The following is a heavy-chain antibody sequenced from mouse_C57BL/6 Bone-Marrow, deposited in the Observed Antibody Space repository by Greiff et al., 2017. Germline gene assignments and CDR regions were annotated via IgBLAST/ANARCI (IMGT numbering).Heavy chain of an antibody. V-gene: IGHV5-4*01. CDR2: ISDGGSYT. CDR1: GFTFSSYA. CDR3: AREDPSPYYFDY. J-gene: IGHJ2*01. Sequence: EVQLVESGGGLVKPGGSLKLSCAASGFTFSSYAMSWVRQTPEKRLEWVATISDGGSYTYYPDNVKGRFTISRDNAKNNLYLQMSHLKSEDTAMYYCAREDPSPYYFDYWGQGTTLTVSS.